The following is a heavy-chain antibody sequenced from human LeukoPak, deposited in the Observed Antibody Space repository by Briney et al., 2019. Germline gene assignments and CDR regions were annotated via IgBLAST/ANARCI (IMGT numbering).Heavy chain of an antibody. V-gene: IGHV3-21*01. J-gene: IGHJ4*02. Sequence: GGSLRLSCAASGFTFSSYSMTWVRQAPGKGLEWVSSISSSSSYIYYADSVKGRFTISRDNAKNSLYLQMNSLRAEDTAVYYCARDLIPYCGGDCYVDYWGQGTLVTVSS. CDR2: ISSSSSYI. CDR1: GFTFSSYS. CDR3: ARDLIPYCGGDCYVDY. D-gene: IGHD2-21*02.